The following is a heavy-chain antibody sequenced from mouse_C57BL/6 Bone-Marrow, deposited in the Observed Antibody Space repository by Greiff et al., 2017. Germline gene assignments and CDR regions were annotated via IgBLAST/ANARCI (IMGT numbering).Heavy chain of an antibody. CDR3: TSGYGTPFAY. CDR2: IRLKSDNYAT. J-gene: IGHJ3*01. CDR1: GFTFSNYW. Sequence: EVQVVESGGGLVQPGGSMKLSCVASGFTFSNYWMNWVRQSPEKGLEWVAQIRLKSDNYATHYAESVKGRFTISRDDSKSSVYLQMNNLRAEDTGIYYCTSGYGTPFAYWGQGTLVTVSA. D-gene: IGHD2-1*01. V-gene: IGHV6-3*01.